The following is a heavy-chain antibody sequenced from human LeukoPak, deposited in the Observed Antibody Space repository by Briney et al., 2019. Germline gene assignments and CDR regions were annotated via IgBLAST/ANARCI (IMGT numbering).Heavy chain of an antibody. CDR3: ARGRVTKPD. CDR2: IKPDGSEK. Sequence: GGSLRPSCAASGFTFSSYWMTWVRQAPGKGLEWVANIKPDGSEKYYVDSVTGRFTISRDNAKNSLYLQLNSLRAEDTAVYYCARGRVTKPDWGQGTLVTVSS. J-gene: IGHJ4*02. CDR1: GFTFSSYW. V-gene: IGHV3-7*04.